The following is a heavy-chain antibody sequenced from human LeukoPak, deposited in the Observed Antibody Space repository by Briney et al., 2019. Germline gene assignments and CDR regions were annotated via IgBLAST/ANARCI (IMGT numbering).Heavy chain of an antibody. Sequence: GGSLRLSCAASGFTFSDYYMGWIRQAPGKGLEWVSFISCSGSTIYYADSVKGRFTISRDNAKNSLYLQMNSLRAEDTAVYYCARGYCGGDCYYPLYFDSWGQGTLVTVSS. CDR2: ISCSGSTI. CDR1: GFTFSDYY. V-gene: IGHV3-11*01. J-gene: IGHJ4*02. D-gene: IGHD2-21*02. CDR3: ARGYCGGDCYYPLYFDS.